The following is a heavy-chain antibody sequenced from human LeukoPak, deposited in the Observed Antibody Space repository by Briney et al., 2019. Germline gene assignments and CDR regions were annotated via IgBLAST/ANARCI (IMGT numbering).Heavy chain of an antibody. CDR3: ARAHTTGWY. Sequence: ASVKVSCKTSGYTFTDYYIHWVRQAPGQGPEWMGRINPNYFGTNYAQKFQGRVTMTRDTSITTAYMELSSLRSDDTAVYYCARAHTTGWYWGQGTLVTVSS. V-gene: IGHV1-2*06. CDR1: GYTFTDYY. D-gene: IGHD6-19*01. CDR2: INPNYFGT. J-gene: IGHJ4*02.